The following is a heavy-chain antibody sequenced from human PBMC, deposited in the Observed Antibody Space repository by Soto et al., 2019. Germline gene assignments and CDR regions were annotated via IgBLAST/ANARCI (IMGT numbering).Heavy chain of an antibody. Sequence: GESLKISCKGSGYSFTSYWISWVRQMPGKGLEWMGRIDPSDSYTNYSPSFQGHVTISADKSISTAYLQWSSLKASDTAMYYCARHCSSTSCYSDWFDPWGQGTLVTVSS. CDR1: GYSFTSYW. CDR2: IDPSDSYT. D-gene: IGHD2-2*01. CDR3: ARHCSSTSCYSDWFDP. J-gene: IGHJ5*02. V-gene: IGHV5-10-1*01.